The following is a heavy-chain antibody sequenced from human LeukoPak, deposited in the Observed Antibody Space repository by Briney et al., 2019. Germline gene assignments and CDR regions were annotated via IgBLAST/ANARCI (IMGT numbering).Heavy chain of an antibody. CDR3: AEERCSSVYVEHLDY. J-gene: IGHJ4*02. CDR1: GFIFRTYG. Sequence: GGSLRLSCAASGFIFRTYGMRWVRQAPGKGLEWVSFLQFDGNNKNYADSVKGRFTISRDNSKSMLYLQMNDLRPEDTALYYCAEERCSSVYVEHLDYWGQGTLVTVSS. V-gene: IGHV3-30*02. D-gene: IGHD6-13*01. CDR2: LQFDGNNK.